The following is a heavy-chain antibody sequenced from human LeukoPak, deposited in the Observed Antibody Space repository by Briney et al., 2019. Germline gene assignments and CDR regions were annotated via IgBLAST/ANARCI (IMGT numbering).Heavy chain of an antibody. J-gene: IGHJ4*02. D-gene: IGHD6-19*01. CDR1: GFTFSSYA. CDR3: AKEQGYSSGWENDY. Sequence: HPGGSLRLSCAASGFTFSSYAMSWVRQAPGKGLEWVSAISGSGGSTYYADSVKGRFTISRDNSKNTLYLEMNSLRAEDTAVYYCAKEQGYSSGWENDYWGQGPLVTVSS. V-gene: IGHV3-23*01. CDR2: ISGSGGST.